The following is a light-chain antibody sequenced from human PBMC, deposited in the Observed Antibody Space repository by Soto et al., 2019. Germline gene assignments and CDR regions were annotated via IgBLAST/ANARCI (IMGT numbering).Light chain of an antibody. CDR3: QQYGSSPQGGWT. CDR1: QSVSSSY. J-gene: IGKJ1*01. V-gene: IGKV3-20*01. CDR2: GAS. Sequence: EIVLTQSPGTLSLSPGERATLSCRASQSVSSSYLAWYQQKPGQAPRLLIYGASSRATGIPDRFSGSGSGTDFTLTISRLEPEDFAVYYCQQYGSSPQGGWTFGQGTKVEIK.